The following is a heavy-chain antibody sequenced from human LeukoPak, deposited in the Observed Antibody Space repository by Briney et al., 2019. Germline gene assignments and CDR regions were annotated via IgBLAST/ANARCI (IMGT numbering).Heavy chain of an antibody. Sequence: SETLSLTCTVSGGSISSSSYYWGWIRQPPGKGLEWIGSIYYSGSTYYNPSLKSRVTISVDTSKNQFSLKLSSVTAADTAVYYCGGQLERHGGGGYWGQGTLVTVSS. CDR3: GGQLERHGGGGY. J-gene: IGHJ4*02. D-gene: IGHD1-1*01. CDR2: IYYSGST. V-gene: IGHV4-39*07. CDR1: GGSISSSSYY.